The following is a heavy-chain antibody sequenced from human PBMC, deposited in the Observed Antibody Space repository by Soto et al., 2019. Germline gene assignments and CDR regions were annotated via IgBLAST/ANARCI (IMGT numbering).Heavy chain of an antibody. CDR1: GFTFSSYA. D-gene: IGHD2-15*01. V-gene: IGHV3-23*01. CDR3: AKDPERGYCSGGSCRSDY. Sequence: GGSLRLSCAASGFTFSSYAMSWVRQAPGKGLEWVSAISGSGGSTYYADSVKGRFTISRDNSKNTLYLQMNSLRAEDTAVYYCAKDPERGYCSGGSCRSDYWGQGTLVTVSS. CDR2: ISGSGGST. J-gene: IGHJ4*02.